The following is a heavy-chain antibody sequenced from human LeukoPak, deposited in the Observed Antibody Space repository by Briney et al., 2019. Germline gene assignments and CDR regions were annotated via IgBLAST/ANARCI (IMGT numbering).Heavy chain of an antibody. J-gene: IGHJ6*02. CDR2: ISSSSLTI. Sequence: GGSLRLSCAVSGFTFSDYYMNWIRQAPGKGLEWVSYISSSSLTIYYADSVKGRFTISRDNAKNSLFLQTNSLRAEDTAVYYCASIRRAYGMDVWGQGTTVTVSS. CDR1: GFTFSDYY. CDR3: ASIRRAYGMDV. D-gene: IGHD3-3*02. V-gene: IGHV3-11*04.